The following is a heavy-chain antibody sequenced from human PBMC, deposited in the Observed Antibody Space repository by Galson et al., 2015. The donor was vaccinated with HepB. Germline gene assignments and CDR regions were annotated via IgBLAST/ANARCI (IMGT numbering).Heavy chain of an antibody. Sequence: SLRLSCAASGFTFSSYVMSWVRQAPGKGLEWVSAISGSGGSTYYADSVKGRFTISRDNSKNTLYLQMNSLRAEDTAVYYCAILPSPATPVDYYYGMDVWGQGTTVTVSS. CDR3: AILPSPATPVDYYYGMDV. D-gene: IGHD5-12*01. J-gene: IGHJ6*02. CDR1: GFTFSSYV. CDR2: ISGSGGST. V-gene: IGHV3-23*01.